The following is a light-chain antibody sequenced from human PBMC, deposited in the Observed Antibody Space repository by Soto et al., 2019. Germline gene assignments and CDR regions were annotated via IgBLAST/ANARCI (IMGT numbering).Light chain of an antibody. J-gene: IGLJ1*01. Sequence: QSVLTQPASVSGPPGQSITISCTGTSSDVGGYNYVSWYQQHPGKAPKLMIYEVNKRPSGVPDRFSGSKSGNTASLTVSGLQAEDEADYYCSSYAGSSNVFGTGTKVTVL. V-gene: IGLV2-8*01. CDR2: EVN. CDR3: SSYAGSSNV. CDR1: SSDVGGYNY.